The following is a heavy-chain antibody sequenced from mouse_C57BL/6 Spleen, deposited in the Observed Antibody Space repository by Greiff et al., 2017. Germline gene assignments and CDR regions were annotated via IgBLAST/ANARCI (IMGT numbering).Heavy chain of an antibody. Sequence: VQLQQSGPGLVQPSQSLSITCTVSGFSLTSYGVHWVRQSPGKGLEWLGVIWRGGSTDYNAAFISRLSISKDNSKSQVFFKMNSLQADDTAIDYCARTGNYHYFDYWGQGTTLTVSS. CDR3: ARTGNYHYFDY. J-gene: IGHJ2*01. V-gene: IGHV2-2*01. CDR1: GFSLTSYG. CDR2: IWRGGST. D-gene: IGHD2-1*01.